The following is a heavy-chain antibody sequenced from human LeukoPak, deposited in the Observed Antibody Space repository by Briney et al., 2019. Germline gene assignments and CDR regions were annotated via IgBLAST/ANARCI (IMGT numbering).Heavy chain of an antibody. Sequence: PGGSLTLSCAASGFTVSSKYMSWVRQAPGKGLEWVSVIYSGGSTYYADSVKGRFTISRDNAKNSLYLQMNSLRAEDTALYYCARGCSTTSCYYWYFDLWGRGTLVTVSS. J-gene: IGHJ2*01. CDR2: IYSGGST. CDR3: ARGCSTTSCYYWYFDL. CDR1: GFTVSSKY. V-gene: IGHV3-66*01. D-gene: IGHD2-2*01.